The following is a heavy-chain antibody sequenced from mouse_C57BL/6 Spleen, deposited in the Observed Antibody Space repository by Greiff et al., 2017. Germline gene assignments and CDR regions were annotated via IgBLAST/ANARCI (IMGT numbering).Heavy chain of an antibody. J-gene: IGHJ4*01. V-gene: IGHV1-82*01. CDR1: GYAFSSSW. D-gene: IGHD2-4*01. Sequence: QVQLQQSGPELVKPGASVKISCKASGYAFSSSWMNWVKQRPGKGLEWLGRIYPGDGDTNYNEKFKGKGTLTADKSSSTAYMQLSSLTSEDSAVYFCARGLGGMDYWGQGTSVTVSS. CDR2: IYPGDGDT. CDR3: ARGLGGMDY.